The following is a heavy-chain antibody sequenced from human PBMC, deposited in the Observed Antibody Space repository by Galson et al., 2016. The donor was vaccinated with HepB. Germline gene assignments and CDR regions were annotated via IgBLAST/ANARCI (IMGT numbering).Heavy chain of an antibody. V-gene: IGHV4-34*01. D-gene: IGHD6-6*01. Sequence: SETLSLTCSVYGGSFTGHFWSWIRQPPGKGLEWIGNIDHRGGTNYNPSLESRVTISLDTSKSQFSLKLSSVTAADTALYYCARHTTQGALLSSYSTSSRLRAPHWFDPWGQGSLVTVSS. CDR1: GGSFTGHF. CDR3: ARHTTQGALLSSYSTSSRLRAPHWFDP. J-gene: IGHJ5*02. CDR2: IDHRGGT.